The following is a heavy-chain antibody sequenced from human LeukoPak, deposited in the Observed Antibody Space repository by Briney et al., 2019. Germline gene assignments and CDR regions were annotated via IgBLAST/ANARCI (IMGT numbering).Heavy chain of an antibody. D-gene: IGHD1-1*01. Sequence: ASVKVSCTVSGYTLTELSVHWVRQAPGKGLEWMGGFDTEDGETIYAQKFQGRVTMTEDTSTDTAYMELSSLRSEDTAVYYCARDLELERNRWNYFESWGQGTLVTVSS. V-gene: IGHV1-24*01. CDR3: ARDLELERNRWNYFES. CDR2: FDTEDGET. J-gene: IGHJ4*02. CDR1: GYTLTELS.